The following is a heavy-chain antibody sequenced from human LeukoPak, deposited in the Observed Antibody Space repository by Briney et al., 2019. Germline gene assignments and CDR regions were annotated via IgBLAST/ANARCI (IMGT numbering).Heavy chain of an antibody. D-gene: IGHD1-26*01. CDR3: ARVSGSYFFAFDI. V-gene: IGHV3-21*01. J-gene: IGHJ3*02. Sequence: GGSLRLSCAASGFTFSSYSMNWVRQAPGKGLEWVSSISSSSNYIYYADSVKGRFTISRDNAKNSQYLQMNSLRAEDTAVYYCARVSGSYFFAFDIWGQGTMVTVSS. CDR1: GFTFSSYS. CDR2: ISSSSNYI.